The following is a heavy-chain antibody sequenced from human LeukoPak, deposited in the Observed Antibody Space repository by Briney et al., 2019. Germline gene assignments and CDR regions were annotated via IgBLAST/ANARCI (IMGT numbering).Heavy chain of an antibody. CDR1: GGSISSYY. CDR3: ARGRGYYDILTGYRGIDI. J-gene: IGHJ3*02. Sequence: KASETLSLTYTVSGGSISSYYWSWIRQPPGKGLEWIGYIYYSGSTNYNPSLKSRVTIPVDTSKNQFSLKLSSVTAADTAVYYCARGRGYYDILTGYRGIDIWGQGTMVTVSS. CDR2: IYYSGST. D-gene: IGHD3-9*01. V-gene: IGHV4-59*01.